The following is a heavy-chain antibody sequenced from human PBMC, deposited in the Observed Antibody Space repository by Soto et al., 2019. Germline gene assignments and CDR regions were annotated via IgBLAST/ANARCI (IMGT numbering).Heavy chain of an antibody. Sequence: EVQLLDSGGGLVQPGGSLRLSCAVSGFTLSDYGVTWVRQAPGKGLEWVSGFSGGGGGTFYADSVKGRFTISRDDSKNTAYLQINGLGGEDTAVYYCVRWNGFGDHWGQGTLVTVSS. CDR2: FSGGGGGT. CDR1: GFTLSDYG. D-gene: IGHD1-1*01. J-gene: IGHJ4*02. V-gene: IGHV3-23*01. CDR3: VRWNGFGDH.